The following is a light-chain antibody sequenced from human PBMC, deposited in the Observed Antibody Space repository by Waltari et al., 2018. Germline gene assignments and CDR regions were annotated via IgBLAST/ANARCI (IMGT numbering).Light chain of an antibody. CDR2: VAS. Sequence: AIQMTQSPSSLSASVGYRVPITCRASQDIATDLGWYQQKPGKPPKLLIYVASSLQSGVPSRFSGSGSGTDFSLTISSLQPEDFATYYCLQDYSYPRTFGQGTKVEVK. J-gene: IGKJ1*01. V-gene: IGKV1-6*02. CDR3: LQDYSYPRT. CDR1: QDIATD.